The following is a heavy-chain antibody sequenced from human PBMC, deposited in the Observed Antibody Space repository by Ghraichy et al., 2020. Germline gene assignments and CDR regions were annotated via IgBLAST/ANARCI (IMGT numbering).Heavy chain of an antibody. CDR1: GGSISSSSYY. D-gene: IGHD3-22*01. Sequence: SETLSLTCTVSGGSISSSSYYWGWIRQPPGKGLEWIGSIYYSGSTYYNPSLKSRVTISVDTSKNQFSLKLSSVTAADTAVYYCAREQATYYYDSSGYYGRIIGVAPDYWGQGTLVTVSS. CDR3: AREQATYYYDSSGYYGRIIGVAPDY. J-gene: IGHJ4*02. V-gene: IGHV4-39*01. CDR2: IYYSGST.